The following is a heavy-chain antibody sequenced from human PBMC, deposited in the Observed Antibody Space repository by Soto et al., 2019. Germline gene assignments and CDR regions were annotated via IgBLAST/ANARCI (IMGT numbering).Heavy chain of an antibody. V-gene: IGHV4-30-4*01. CDR2: IYYSGST. J-gene: IGHJ6*02. D-gene: IGHD3-22*01. CDR3: ARGTDSSGYSIYYYYGMDV. CDR1: GGSISSGDYY. Sequence: SETLSLTCTVSGGSISSGDYYWSWIRQPPGKGLEWIGYIYYSGSTYYNSSLKSRVTISVDTSKNQFSLKLSSVTAADTAVYYCARGTDSSGYSIYYYYGMDVWGQGTTVTVSS.